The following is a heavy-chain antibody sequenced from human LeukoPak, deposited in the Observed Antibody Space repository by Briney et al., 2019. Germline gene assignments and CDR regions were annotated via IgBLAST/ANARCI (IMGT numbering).Heavy chain of an antibody. CDR3: ARGEPDCAGDCPYWYLDL. CDR2: ISGNGGRT. CDR1: GFTFSSSA. Sequence: GGSLRLSCAASGFTFSSSAMHWVRQAPGKGLEYVSAISGNGGRTYYANSVKGRFTISRDNSKNTVFLQMGSLRTEDMAVYYCARGEPDCAGDCPYWYLDLWGRGTLDPVSS. J-gene: IGHJ2*01. V-gene: IGHV3-64*01. D-gene: IGHD2-21*02.